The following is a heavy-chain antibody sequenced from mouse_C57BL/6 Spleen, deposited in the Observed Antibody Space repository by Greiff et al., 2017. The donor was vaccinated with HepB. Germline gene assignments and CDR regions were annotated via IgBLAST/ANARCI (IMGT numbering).Heavy chain of an antibody. CDR1: GYTFTSYW. CDR3: ARWDSNYYYAMDY. V-gene: IGHV1-53*01. Sequence: VQLQQPGTELVKPGASVKLSCKASGYTFTSYWMHWVKQRPGQGLEWIGNINPSNGGTNYNEKFKSKATLTVDKSSSTAYMQLSILTSEDSAVYYCARWDSNYYYAMDYWGQGTSVTVSS. CDR2: INPSNGGT. D-gene: IGHD2-5*01. J-gene: IGHJ4*01.